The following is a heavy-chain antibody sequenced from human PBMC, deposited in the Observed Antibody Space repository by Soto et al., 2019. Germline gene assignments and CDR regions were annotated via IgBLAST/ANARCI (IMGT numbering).Heavy chain of an antibody. Sequence: QVQLVESGGGVVQPGRFLRISCAASGFTFTSYDIYWVRQAPGKGLEWVAVTSYDGRSSYYTDSVKGRFTISRDNSKNTLYLQMNSLRAEDTAMYYCAKLFGLVIVDWGQGTLVTVSS. D-gene: IGHD3-3*01. CDR3: AKLFGLVIVD. J-gene: IGHJ4*02. V-gene: IGHV3-30*18. CDR2: TSYDGRSS. CDR1: GFTFTSYD.